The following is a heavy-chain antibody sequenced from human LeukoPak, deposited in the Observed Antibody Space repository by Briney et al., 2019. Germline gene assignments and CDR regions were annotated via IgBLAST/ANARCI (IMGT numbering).Heavy chain of an antibody. CDR2: ISGYNGYT. V-gene: IGHV1-18*01. D-gene: IGHD4-17*01. Sequence: ASVKVSCKTSGYTFTSFGISWVRQAPGQGLEWMGRISGYNGYTNYAQNLQGRVTVTTDTSTSTVYMELRSLRSDDTAVYYCARGNGDNSGAYAFDIWGRGTMVTVSS. CDR3: ARGNGDNSGAYAFDI. J-gene: IGHJ3*02. CDR1: GYTFTSFG.